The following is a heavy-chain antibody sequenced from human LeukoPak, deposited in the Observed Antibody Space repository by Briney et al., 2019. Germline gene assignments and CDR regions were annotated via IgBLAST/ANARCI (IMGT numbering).Heavy chain of an antibody. CDR3: AWRGSSGWYFFDY. Sequence: ASVKVSCKASGGTFSSYAISWVRQAPGQGLEWMGGIIPIFGTANYAQKFQGRVTITADESTSTAYMELSSLRSEDTAVYYCAWRGSSGWYFFDYWGQGTLVTVSS. CDR2: IIPIFGTA. D-gene: IGHD6-19*01. V-gene: IGHV1-69*01. J-gene: IGHJ4*02. CDR1: GGTFSSYA.